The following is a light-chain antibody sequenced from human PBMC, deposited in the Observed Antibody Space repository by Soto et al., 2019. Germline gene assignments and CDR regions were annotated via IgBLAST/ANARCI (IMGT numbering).Light chain of an antibody. CDR2: DVT. CDR1: SSDIGDYNY. V-gene: IGLV2-14*01. CDR3: SSYTSTSARI. Sequence: QSALTQPASVSASPGQSITISCTGTSSDIGDYNYVSWYLQHPGKVPKLMIFDVTNRPSGVSNRFSGSKSGNTASLTISGLPAEDEAVYYCSSYTSTSARIFGGGTKLTVL. J-gene: IGLJ2*01.